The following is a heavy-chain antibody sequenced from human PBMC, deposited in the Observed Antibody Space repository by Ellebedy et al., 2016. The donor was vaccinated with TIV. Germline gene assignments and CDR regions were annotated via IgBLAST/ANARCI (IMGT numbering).Heavy chain of an antibody. J-gene: IGHJ4*02. CDR1: GGSISSYY. D-gene: IGHD5-24*01. V-gene: IGHV4-59*01. CDR3: ARATSGFDY. Sequence: MPSETLSLTCTVSGGSISSYYWSWIRQPPGKGLEWIGYISYSGTTNYNPSLKSRVTISVDTSRNHFSLRLSSVTAADTAVYYCARATSGFDYWGQGALATVSS. CDR2: ISYSGTT.